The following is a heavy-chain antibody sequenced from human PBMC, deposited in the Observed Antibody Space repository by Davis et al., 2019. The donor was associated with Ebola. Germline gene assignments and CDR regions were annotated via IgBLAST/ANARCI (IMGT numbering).Heavy chain of an antibody. CDR2: ITPTFGTA. CDR3: ARAKLRFLEWQQANLDV. D-gene: IGHD3-3*01. Sequence: SVKVSCKASGGTFSSYAISWVRQAPGQGLERMGWITPTFGTANYAQKFQGRVTITADKSTSTAYMELSSLRSEDTAVYYCARAKLRFLEWQQANLDVWGQGTTVTVSS. CDR1: GGTFSSYA. J-gene: IGHJ6*02. V-gene: IGHV1-69*06.